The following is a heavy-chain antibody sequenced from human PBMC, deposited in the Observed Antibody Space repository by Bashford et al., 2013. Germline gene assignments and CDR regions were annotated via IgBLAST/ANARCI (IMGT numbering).Heavy chain of an antibody. CDR2: SHYSGST. Sequence: SETLSLTCSVSGGSIVGNYWNWIRRTPEKGLEWIGYSHYSGSTHYNPSLRSRVIMSVDTSKNLFSLNLTSVTAADTAIYYCVRDSAKVGSSFDSWGQGIRVTVSS. J-gene: IGHJ4*02. V-gene: IGHV4-59*01. D-gene: IGHD2-15*01. CDR1: GGSIVGNY. CDR3: VRDSAKVGSSFDS.